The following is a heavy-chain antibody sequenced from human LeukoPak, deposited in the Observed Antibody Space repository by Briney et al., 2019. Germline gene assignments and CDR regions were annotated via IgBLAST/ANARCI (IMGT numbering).Heavy chain of an antibody. D-gene: IGHD3-10*01. CDR1: GYTLTELS. CDR3: ARSHYGSGLSNWFDP. Sequence: ASVKVSCKVSGYTLTELSMHWVRQAPGKGLEWMGGFDPEDGETIYAQKFQGRVTMTEDASTDTAYMELSSLRSEDTAVYYCARSHYGSGLSNWFDPWGQGTLVTVSS. J-gene: IGHJ5*02. CDR2: FDPEDGET. V-gene: IGHV1-24*01.